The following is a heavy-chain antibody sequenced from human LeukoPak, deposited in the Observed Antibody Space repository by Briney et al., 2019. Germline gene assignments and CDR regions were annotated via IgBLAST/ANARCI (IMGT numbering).Heavy chain of an antibody. CDR3: AKDQADCSSSSCYERGFDN. V-gene: IGHV3-23*01. Sequence: HSGGSLRLSCAASGFTFSSYAMSWVRQAPGKGLEWVSAISGSGGSTYYADSVKGRFTISRDNSKNTVYLQMNSLRAGDTAVYHCAKDQADCSSSSCYERGFDNWGQGTLVTVSS. J-gene: IGHJ4*02. CDR2: ISGSGGST. CDR1: GFTFSSYA. D-gene: IGHD2-2*01.